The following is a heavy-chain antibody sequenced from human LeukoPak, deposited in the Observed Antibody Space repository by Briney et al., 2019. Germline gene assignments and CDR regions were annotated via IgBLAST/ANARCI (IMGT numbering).Heavy chain of an antibody. CDR2: IYYSGST. V-gene: IGHV4-59*08. Sequence: SETLSLTCTVSGGSITSYYWSWIRQPPGKGLEWIGYIYYSGSTNYNPSLKSRVTISVDTSKNQFSLKLSSVTAADTAVYYCASSPFWYFDLWGRGTLVTVSS. CDR3: ASSPFWYFDL. CDR1: GGSITSYY. J-gene: IGHJ2*01.